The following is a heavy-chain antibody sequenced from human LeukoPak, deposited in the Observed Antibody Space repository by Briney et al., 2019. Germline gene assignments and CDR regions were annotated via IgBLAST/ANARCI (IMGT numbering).Heavy chain of an antibody. J-gene: IGHJ2*01. CDR1: GGSISSGGYS. D-gene: IGHD4-17*01. Sequence: SQTLSLTRAVSGGSISSGGYSWSWIRQPPGKGLEWIGYIYHSGSTYYNPSLKSRVTISVDRSKNQFSLKLSSVTAADTAVYYCARADYGVWYFDLWGRGTLVTVSS. CDR2: IYHSGST. V-gene: IGHV4-30-2*01. CDR3: ARADYGVWYFDL.